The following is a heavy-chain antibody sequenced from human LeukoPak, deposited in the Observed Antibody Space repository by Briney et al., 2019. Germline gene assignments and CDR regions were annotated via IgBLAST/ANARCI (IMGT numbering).Heavy chain of an antibody. D-gene: IGHD3-10*01. CDR1: GFTFSSYS. V-gene: IGHV3-21*01. CDR3: ARGLWFGELFRGSQTN. CDR2: ISSSSSYI. J-gene: IGHJ4*02. Sequence: PGGSLRLSCAAYGFTFSSYSMNWVRQAPGKGLEWVSSISSSSSYIYYADSVKGRFTISRDNAKNSLYLQMNSLRAEDTAVYYCARGLWFGELFRGSQTNWGQGTLVTVSS.